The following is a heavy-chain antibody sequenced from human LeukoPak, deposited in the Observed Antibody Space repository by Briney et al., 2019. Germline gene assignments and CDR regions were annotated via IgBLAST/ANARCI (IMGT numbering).Heavy chain of an antibody. CDR1: GVSISSGDYY. D-gene: IGHD3-10*01. Sequence: SQTLSLTCTVSGVSISSGDYYWSWIRQPPGKGLEWIGYIYYSGSTYYNPSLKSRVTISVDTSKNQFSLKLSSVTAADTAVYYCARGVGFYGSGSYSSQDYYYYGMDVWGQGTTVTVS. CDR3: ARGVGFYGSGSYSSQDYYYYGMDV. CDR2: IYYSGST. V-gene: IGHV4-30-4*01. J-gene: IGHJ6*02.